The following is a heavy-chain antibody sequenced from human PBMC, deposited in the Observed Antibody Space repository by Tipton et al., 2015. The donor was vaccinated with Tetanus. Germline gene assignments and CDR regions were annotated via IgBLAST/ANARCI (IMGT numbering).Heavy chain of an antibody. V-gene: IGHV3-21*01. Sequence: SLRLSCAASGFTFGSYTIHWVRQAPGKGLEWVSSISPNSHYIYYGDSVEGRFTISRDDAKNSLYLKMNSLRAEDTAVYYCARDRGGNLIQWYFDLWGRGTLVTVSS. CDR3: ARDRGGNLIQWYFDL. CDR1: GFTFGSYT. D-gene: IGHD4-23*01. J-gene: IGHJ2*01. CDR2: ISPNSHYI.